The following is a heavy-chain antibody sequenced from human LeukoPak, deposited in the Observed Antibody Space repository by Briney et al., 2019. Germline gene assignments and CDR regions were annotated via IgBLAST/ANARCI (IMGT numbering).Heavy chain of an antibody. CDR2: IYYSGST. J-gene: IGHJ4*02. V-gene: IGHV4-59*08. D-gene: IGHD6-19*01. CDR3: ARGYTDGWLIGY. CDR1: GGSISGYY. Sequence: SGPTLVNPSETLSLTCSVSGGSISGYYWSWIRQPPGQGLDWIGYIYYSGSTNYNPSLKSRVIISRDTSKNQFSLNLSSVTAADTAVYYCARGYTDGWLIGYWGQGTLVTVSS.